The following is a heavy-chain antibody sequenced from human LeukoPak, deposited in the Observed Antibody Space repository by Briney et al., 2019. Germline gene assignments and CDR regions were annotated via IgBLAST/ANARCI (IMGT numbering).Heavy chain of an antibody. CDR2: INPSGGST. CDR3: ATTEMATSPGRYYYYYGMDV. Sequence: GASVKVSCKASGYTFTSYYMHWVRQAPGQGLEWMGIINPSGGSTSYAQKFQGRVTITTDESTSTAYMELSSLRSEDTAVYYCATTEMATSPGRYYYYYGMDVWGQGTTVTVSS. V-gene: IGHV1-46*01. CDR1: GYTFTSYY. D-gene: IGHD5-24*01. J-gene: IGHJ6*02.